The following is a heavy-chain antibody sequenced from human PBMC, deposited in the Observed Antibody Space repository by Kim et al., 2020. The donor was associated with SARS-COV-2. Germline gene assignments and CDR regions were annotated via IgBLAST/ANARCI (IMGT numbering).Heavy chain of an antibody. Sequence: RVTISVDTSKNQFSLKLSSVTAADTAVYYCARDEVIRYVEVIYYYYGMDVWGQGTTVTVSS. J-gene: IGHJ6*02. CDR3: ARDEVIRYVEVIYYYYGMDV. V-gene: IGHV4-39*07. D-gene: IGHD3-9*01.